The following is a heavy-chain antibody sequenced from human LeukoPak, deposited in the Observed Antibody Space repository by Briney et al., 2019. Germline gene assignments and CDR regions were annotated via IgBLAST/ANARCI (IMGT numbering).Heavy chain of an antibody. D-gene: IGHD3-9*01. J-gene: IGHJ6*02. CDR1: GYIFTNYW. V-gene: IGHV5-10-1*01. Sequence: GESLKISCKGSGYIFTNYWIGWVRQLPGKGLEWMGRIDPSDSYTNYSPSFQGHVTISADKSIRTAYLQWSSLKASDTAMYYCARKYYDIPSYYYYGMDVWGQGTTVTVSS. CDR2: IDPSDSYT. CDR3: ARKYYDIPSYYYYGMDV.